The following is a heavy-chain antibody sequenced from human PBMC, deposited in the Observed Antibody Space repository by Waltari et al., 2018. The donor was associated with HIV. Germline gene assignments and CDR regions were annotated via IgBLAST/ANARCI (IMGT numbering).Heavy chain of an antibody. J-gene: IGHJ4*02. CDR3: ARVSYGSGGLDY. V-gene: IGHV4-39*07. Sequence: QLQLQESGPGLVKPSETLSLTCTVSGGSIRSSSYYWGWIHQPPGKGLEWIGSIYYSGSTYYNPSLKSRVTISVDTSKNQFSLKLSSVTAADTAVYYCARVSYGSGGLDYWGQGTLVTVSS. CDR1: GGSIRSSSYY. D-gene: IGHD3-10*01. CDR2: IYYSGST.